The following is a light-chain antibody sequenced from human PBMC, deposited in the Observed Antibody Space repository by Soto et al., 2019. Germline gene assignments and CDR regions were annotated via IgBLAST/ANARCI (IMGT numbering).Light chain of an antibody. CDR3: QQYNNWPPIT. Sequence: EIVMTQSPATLSVSPGERATLSCRASQSIRSNLGWYQQKPGQAPKLLIYGASTRATGVPARFSGSGSGTEFTLTISSLQSEDSAVYYCQQYNNWPPITFGQGTRVDIK. CDR1: QSIRSN. CDR2: GAS. V-gene: IGKV3-15*01. J-gene: IGKJ5*01.